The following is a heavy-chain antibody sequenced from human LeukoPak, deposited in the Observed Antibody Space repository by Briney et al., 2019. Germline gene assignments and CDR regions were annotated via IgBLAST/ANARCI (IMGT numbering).Heavy chain of an antibody. D-gene: IGHD5-24*01. CDR2: IQNIGST. Sequence: SETLSLTCTVSGGSINSHYWSWIRQPPGKGLEWIGYIQNIGSTNYNPSLKSRVTISIDTSRTQFSLKLSSVTAADTAIYYCARGDGNWFHPWGQGILVTVSS. CDR1: GGSINSHY. V-gene: IGHV4-59*11. CDR3: ARGDGNWFHP. J-gene: IGHJ5*02.